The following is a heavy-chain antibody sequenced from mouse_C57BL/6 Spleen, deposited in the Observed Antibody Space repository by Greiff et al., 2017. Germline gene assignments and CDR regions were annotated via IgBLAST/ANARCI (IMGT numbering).Heavy chain of an antibody. J-gene: IGHJ3*01. Sequence: QVHVKQPGAELVMPGASVKLSCKASGYTFTSYWMHWVKQRPGQGLEWIGEIDPSDSYTNYNQKFKGKSTLTVDKSSSTAYMQLSSLTSEDSAVYYCARRDGYYGFAYWGQGTLVTVSA. V-gene: IGHV1-69*01. CDR3: ARRDGYYGFAY. D-gene: IGHD2-3*01. CDR2: IDPSDSYT. CDR1: GYTFTSYW.